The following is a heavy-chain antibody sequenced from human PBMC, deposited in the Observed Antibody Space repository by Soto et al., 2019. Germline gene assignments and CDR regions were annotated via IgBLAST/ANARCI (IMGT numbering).Heavy chain of an antibody. V-gene: IGHV3-23*01. J-gene: IGHJ4*02. CDR3: AKAYDFWSGYYVESLGSFDY. CDR2: ISGSGGST. CDR1: GFTFSSYG. Sequence: GGSLRLSCAASGFTFSSYGMSWVRQAPGKGLEWVSAISGSGGSTYYADSGKGRFTIARDNSKNKLYLEMKSLRAEDTAVYYCAKAYDFWSGYYVESLGSFDYWGQGTLVTVSS. D-gene: IGHD3-3*01.